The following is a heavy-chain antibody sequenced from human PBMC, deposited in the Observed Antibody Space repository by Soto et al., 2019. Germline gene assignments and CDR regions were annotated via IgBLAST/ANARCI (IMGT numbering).Heavy chain of an antibody. D-gene: IGHD2-15*01. Sequence: QVQLVQSGAEVKKPGASVKVSCKASGYTFTSYAMHWVRQAPGQRLEWMGWINAGNGNTKYSQQFQGRVTITRDTSASTAYMELSSLRSEDTAVYYCARDGDPPGYCSGGSCYSLDYWGQGTLVTVCS. CDR1: GYTFTSYA. CDR3: ARDGDPPGYCSGGSCYSLDY. V-gene: IGHV1-3*01. J-gene: IGHJ4*02. CDR2: INAGNGNT.